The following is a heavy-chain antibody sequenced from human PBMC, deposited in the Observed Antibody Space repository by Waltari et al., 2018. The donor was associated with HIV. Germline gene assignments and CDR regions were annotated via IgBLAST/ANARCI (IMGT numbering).Heavy chain of an antibody. J-gene: IGHJ4*02. Sequence: EVLLVASGVGLAKPGVALRASSAASELPSCSSATNWVRQAPGKGLEMVSSISKSSSYICYADSVKGRFTISRDNAKNSLYLQMNSLRAEDTAVYYCARDGIAAAGDYWGQGTLVTVSS. D-gene: IGHD6-13*01. V-gene: IGHV3-21*01. CDR1: ELPSCSSA. CDR3: ARDGIAAAGDY. CDR2: ISKSSSYI.